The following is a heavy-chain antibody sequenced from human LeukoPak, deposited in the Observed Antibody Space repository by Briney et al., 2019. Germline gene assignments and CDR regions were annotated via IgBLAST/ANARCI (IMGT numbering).Heavy chain of an antibody. J-gene: IGHJ4*02. CDR1: GFTFSNYA. Sequence: GGSLRLSCAASGFTFSNYAMSWVRQAPGKGLEWVSTVSGSGGNTYYADPVKGQFTISRDNSKDTLYLQMNSLRAEDTAVYYCATYSTGRYKGLEYWGQGTLVTVSS. CDR2: VSGSGGNT. V-gene: IGHV3-23*01. D-gene: IGHD6-19*01. CDR3: ATYSTGRYKGLEY.